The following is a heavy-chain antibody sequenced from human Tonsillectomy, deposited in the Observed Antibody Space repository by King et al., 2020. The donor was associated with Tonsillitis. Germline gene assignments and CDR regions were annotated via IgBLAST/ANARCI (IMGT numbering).Heavy chain of an antibody. D-gene: IGHD2-21*02. Sequence: EVQLVESGGGLVKPGGSLRLSCTASGFTFNHYTINWVRQTPGKGLEWVSSISPSRTYIYYADSVKGRFTSSRDNAKTSLYLQMSRLRVEDTGIYYCVRQGFGVTAAEPGYFYSGLDVWGQGTTVTVSS. CDR2: ISPSRTYI. CDR1: GFTFNHYT. CDR3: VRQGFGVTAAEPGYFYSGLDV. V-gene: IGHV3-21*01. J-gene: IGHJ6*02.